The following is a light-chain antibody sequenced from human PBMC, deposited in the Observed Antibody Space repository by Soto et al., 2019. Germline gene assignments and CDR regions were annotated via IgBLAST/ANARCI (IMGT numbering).Light chain of an antibody. CDR2: GAS. J-gene: IGKJ1*01. V-gene: IGKV3-15*01. CDR3: QQYYNWPSEA. CDR1: QNVSSS. Sequence: MKHPPATLSVSPEKRTTLSCRASQNVSSSLAWYQQKPGQAARLLIYGASSRATGIPARFSGSGSGTEFTLTIISLQSEDFAVYYCQQYYNWPSEAFGQGTKVDIK.